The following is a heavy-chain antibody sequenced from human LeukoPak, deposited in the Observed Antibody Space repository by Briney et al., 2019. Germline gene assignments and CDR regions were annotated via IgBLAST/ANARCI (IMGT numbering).Heavy chain of an antibody. J-gene: IGHJ4*02. CDR1: GGSFSGYY. D-gene: IGHD5-24*01. CDR3: ARAQSNQMATKI. CDR2: INHSGST. V-gene: IGHV4-34*01. Sequence: SETLSLPCAVYGGSFSGYYWSWIRQPPGKGLEWIGEINHSGSTNYNPSLKSRVTISVDTSKNQFSLKLSSVTAADTAVYYCARAQSNQMATKIWGQGTLVTVSS.